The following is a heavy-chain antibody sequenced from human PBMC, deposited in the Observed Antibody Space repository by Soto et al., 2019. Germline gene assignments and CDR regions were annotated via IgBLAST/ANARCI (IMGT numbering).Heavy chain of an antibody. Sequence: SLRLSCAASGFTFSSYGMHWVRQAPGKGLEWVAVMSYDGSNKYYADSVKGRFTISRDNSKNTLYLQMNSLRAEDTAYYDILTGYLDFDYWGQGTLVTVSS. CDR3: LTGYLDFDY. CDR1: GFTFSSYG. CDR2: MSYDGSNK. J-gene: IGHJ4*02. D-gene: IGHD3-9*01. V-gene: IGHV3-30*03.